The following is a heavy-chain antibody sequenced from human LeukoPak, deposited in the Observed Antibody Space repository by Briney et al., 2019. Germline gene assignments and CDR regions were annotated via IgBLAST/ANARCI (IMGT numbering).Heavy chain of an antibody. CDR1: GFTFSSYW. CDR2: IKQDESEK. CDR3: ARDKIEGPTKLDY. Sequence: GGSLRLSCAASGFTFSSYWMSWVRQAPGKRLEWVANIKQDESEKYYVDSLKGRFTISRDNAKNSLYLQMNSLRAEDTAVYYCARDKIEGPTKLDYWGQGILVTVSS. V-gene: IGHV3-7*01. D-gene: IGHD1-1*01. J-gene: IGHJ4*02.